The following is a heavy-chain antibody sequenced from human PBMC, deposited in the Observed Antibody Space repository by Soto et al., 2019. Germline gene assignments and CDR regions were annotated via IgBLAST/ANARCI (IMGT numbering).Heavy chain of an antibody. V-gene: IGHV4-59*01. Sequence: TLSLTCTVSGGSISSYYWSWIRQPPGKGLEWIGYIYYSGSTNYNPSLKSRVTISVDTSKNQFSLKLSSVTAADTAVYYCAREGYSSSSYASAAFDIWGQGTMVTVSS. CDR1: GGSISSYY. D-gene: IGHD6-13*01. J-gene: IGHJ3*02. CDR2: IYYSGST. CDR3: AREGYSSSSYASAAFDI.